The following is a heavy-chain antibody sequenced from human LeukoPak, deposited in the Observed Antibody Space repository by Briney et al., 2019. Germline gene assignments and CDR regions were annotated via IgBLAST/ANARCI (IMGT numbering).Heavy chain of an antibody. Sequence: PGGSLRLSCTASGFTFSSYWMHWVRQAPGKGLVWVSRINSDGSSTSYADSAKGRFTISRDNAKNTLYLQMNSLRAEDTAVYYCARGIVVVTVFDYWGQGALVAVSS. CDR1: GFTFSSYW. CDR3: ARGIVVVTVFDY. V-gene: IGHV3-74*01. D-gene: IGHD3-22*01. CDR2: INSDGSST. J-gene: IGHJ4*02.